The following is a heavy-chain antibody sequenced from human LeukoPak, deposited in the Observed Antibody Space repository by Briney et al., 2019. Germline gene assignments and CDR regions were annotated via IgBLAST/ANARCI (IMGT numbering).Heavy chain of an antibody. CDR1: GYTLTELS. V-gene: IGHV1-24*01. D-gene: IGHD3-22*01. Sequence: ASVKVSCTVSGYTLTELSMHWVRQAPGKGLEWMGGFDPEDGETIYTQKFQGRVTMTEDTSTDTAYMELSSVRSDDTAVYYCARDDYYDSSGYYYWGQGTLVTVSS. J-gene: IGHJ4*02. CDR3: ARDDYYDSSGYYY. CDR2: FDPEDGET.